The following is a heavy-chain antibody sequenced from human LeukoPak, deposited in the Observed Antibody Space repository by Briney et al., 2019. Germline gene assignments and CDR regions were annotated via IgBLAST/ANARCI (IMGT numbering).Heavy chain of an antibody. D-gene: IGHD2-15*01. Sequence: PSETLSLTCTVSGGSISSYDWSWIWQPPGKGLEWIGYIYYSGSTNYNPSLRSRVTISVDTSKNQFSLILSSVTAADTAMYFCARLRNVVLFDYWGQGTLVTVSS. V-gene: IGHV4-59*08. CDR3: ARLRNVVLFDY. CDR1: GGSISSYD. J-gene: IGHJ4*02. CDR2: IYYSGST.